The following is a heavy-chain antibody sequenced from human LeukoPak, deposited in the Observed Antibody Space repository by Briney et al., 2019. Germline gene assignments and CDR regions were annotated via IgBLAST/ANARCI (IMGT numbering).Heavy chain of an antibody. CDR3: ARATYYYDRSGYYVFYFDN. D-gene: IGHD3-22*01. V-gene: IGHV3-48*03. CDR2: ISSSGSTI. CDR1: GFTFSSYE. J-gene: IGHJ4*02. Sequence: GGSLRLSCAASGFTFSSYEMNWVRQAPGKGLEWVSYISSSGSTIYYADSVKGRFTISRDNSKNTLYLQMNSLRAEDTAVYYCARATYYYDRSGYYVFYFDNWGQGTLVTVSS.